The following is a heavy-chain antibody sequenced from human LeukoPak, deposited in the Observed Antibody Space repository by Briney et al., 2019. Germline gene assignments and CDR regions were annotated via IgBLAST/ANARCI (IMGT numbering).Heavy chain of an antibody. D-gene: IGHD3-22*01. V-gene: IGHV3-23*01. CDR2: ISNSDGST. CDR1: GFTFSSYG. J-gene: IGHJ4*02. Sequence: GRTLRLSCAASGFTFSSYGMSWVRQAPGKGLEWVSAISNSDGSTYYADSVKGRFTLSRDNSKNTLYLQMNSLRAEDTAVYYCAIGVHDTRNNYFDYWGQGTLVTVSS. CDR3: AIGVHDTRNNYFDY.